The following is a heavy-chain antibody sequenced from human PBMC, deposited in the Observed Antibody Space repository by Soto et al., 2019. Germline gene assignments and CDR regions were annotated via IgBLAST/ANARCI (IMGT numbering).Heavy chain of an antibody. CDR2: TYYRSKWYN. CDR3: ARGFDSHFSSTSCCIDY. D-gene: IGHD2-2*01. J-gene: IGHJ4*02. V-gene: IGHV6-1*01. Sequence: QVQLQQSGPGLVKPSQTLSLTCAISGDSVSSNSAAWNWIRQSPSRGLEWLGRTYYRSKWYNDYAVSVKSRITINPDTSKNQFSLQLNSVTPEDTAVYYCARGFDSHFSSTSCCIDYWGQGTLVTVSS. CDR1: GDSVSSNSAA.